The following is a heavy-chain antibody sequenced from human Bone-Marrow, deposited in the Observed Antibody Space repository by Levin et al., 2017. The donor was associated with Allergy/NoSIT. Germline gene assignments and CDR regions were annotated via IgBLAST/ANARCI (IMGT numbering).Heavy chain of an antibody. CDR3: ARAHQRVMKD. Sequence: SETLSLTCSVSGDSINSASYFWTWVRQPPGMGLEWIGYVFHTGSANYNPSLKSRVTISVDASKTQFSLRLPSVTAADTAIYYWARAHQRVMKDWGQGTLVAVSS. CDR2: VFHTGSA. D-gene: IGHD2-2*01. CDR1: GDSINSASYF. V-gene: IGHV4-61*01. J-gene: IGHJ4*02.